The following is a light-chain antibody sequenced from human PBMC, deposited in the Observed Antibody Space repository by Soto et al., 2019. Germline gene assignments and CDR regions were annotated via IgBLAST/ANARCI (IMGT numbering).Light chain of an antibody. CDR3: QQRSNRPPYT. CDR1: QSVSSY. V-gene: IGKV3-11*01. CDR2: DAS. J-gene: IGKJ2*01. Sequence: EIVLTQSPATLSLSPGERATLSCRASQSVSSYLAWYQQKPGLAPRLLIYDASNRTTGIPARFSGSGSGTDVTLTIISLEPEDFAVYYCQQRSNRPPYTFGQGTKLEI.